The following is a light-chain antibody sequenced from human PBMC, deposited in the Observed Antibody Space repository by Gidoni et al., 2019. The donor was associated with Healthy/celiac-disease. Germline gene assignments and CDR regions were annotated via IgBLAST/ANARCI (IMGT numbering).Light chain of an antibody. V-gene: IGLV3-21*04. Sequence: SYVLTQPPSVSVAPGKTARITCGGNNIGSNSVHWYQQKPGQAPVLVIYYDSDRPSGIPERFSGSNSGNTATLTISRVEAGDEADYYCQVWDSSSDHPYVVFGGGTKLTVL. CDR3: QVWDSSSDHPYVV. J-gene: IGLJ2*01. CDR2: YDS. CDR1: NIGSNS.